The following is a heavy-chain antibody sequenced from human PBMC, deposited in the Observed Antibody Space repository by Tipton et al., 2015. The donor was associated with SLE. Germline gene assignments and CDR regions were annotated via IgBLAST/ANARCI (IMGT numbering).Heavy chain of an antibody. D-gene: IGHD1-1*01. CDR2: INHSGST. CDR3: ARVGFWRDYFDY. V-gene: IGHV4-34*01. CDR1: GGSFSGYY. Sequence: LRLSCAVYGGSFSGYYWSWIRQPPGKGLEWIGEINHSGSTNYNPSLKSRVTISVDTSKNQFSLKLSSVTAADTAVYYCARVGFWRDYFDYWGQGTLVTVSS. J-gene: IGHJ4*02.